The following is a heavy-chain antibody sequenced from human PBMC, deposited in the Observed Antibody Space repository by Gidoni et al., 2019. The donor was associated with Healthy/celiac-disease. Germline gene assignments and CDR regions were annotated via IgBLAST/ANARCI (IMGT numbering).Heavy chain of an antibody. Sequence: QVQLVQSGAEVKKPGASVKVSCKASGYTFTSYAMHWVRQAPGQRLEWMGWINAGNGNTKYSQKFQGRVTITRDTSASTAYMELSSLRSEDTAVYYCARVMIVVAGAFDIWGQGTMVTVSS. D-gene: IGHD3-22*01. V-gene: IGHV1-3*01. CDR2: INAGNGNT. CDR3: ARVMIVVAGAFDI. J-gene: IGHJ3*02. CDR1: GYTFTSYA.